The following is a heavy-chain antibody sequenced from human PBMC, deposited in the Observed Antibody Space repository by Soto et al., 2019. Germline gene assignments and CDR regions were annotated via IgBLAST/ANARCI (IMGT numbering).Heavy chain of an antibody. CDR3: ARTRSSGYYSDY. CDR2: IIPIFGTA. D-gene: IGHD3-22*01. Sequence: ASVKVSCKASGGTFSSYAISWVRQAPGQGLEWMGGIIPIFGTANYAQKFQGRVTITADESTSTAYMELSSLRSEDTAVYYCARTRSSGYYSDYWGQGTLVTVSS. V-gene: IGHV1-69*13. CDR1: GGTFSSYA. J-gene: IGHJ4*02.